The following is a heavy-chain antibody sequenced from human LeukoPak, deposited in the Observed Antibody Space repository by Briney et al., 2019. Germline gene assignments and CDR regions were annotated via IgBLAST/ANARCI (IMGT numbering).Heavy chain of an antibody. Sequence: SETLSLTCTVSGGSISDYLWSWTRQPPGKGLEWIGHLSYSGNTKYNPSLKARVTMSIDTSKRKLSLNLPSVTAADTAVYYCARVETYYSGLDVWGQGTTVTVSS. V-gene: IGHV4-59*12. D-gene: IGHD1-1*01. CDR3: ARVETYYSGLDV. CDR2: LSYSGNT. J-gene: IGHJ6*02. CDR1: GGSISDYL.